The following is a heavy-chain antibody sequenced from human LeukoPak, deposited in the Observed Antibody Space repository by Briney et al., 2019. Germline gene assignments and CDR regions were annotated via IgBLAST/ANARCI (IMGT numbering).Heavy chain of an antibody. J-gene: IGHJ4*02. V-gene: IGHV3-11*01. Sequence: GGSLRLSCAASGFTFSDYYMSWIRQAPGKGLEWVSYISSSGSTIYYADSVKGRFTISRDNAKNSLYLQMNSLRAEDTAVYYCARAQYYYDSSGQIQYYFDYWGQGTLVTVSS. CDR1: GFTFSDYY. CDR3: ARAQYYYDSSGQIQYYFDY. D-gene: IGHD3-22*01. CDR2: ISSSGSTI.